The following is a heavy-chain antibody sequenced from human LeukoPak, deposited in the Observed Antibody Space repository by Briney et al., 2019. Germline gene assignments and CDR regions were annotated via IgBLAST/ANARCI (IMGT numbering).Heavy chain of an antibody. J-gene: IGHJ4*02. CDR1: XFSGYX. D-gene: IGHD2-8*01. Sequence: XFSGYXXXWIRQPPGKGXEXXGEINHSGSTNYNPSLKSRVTISVDTSKNQFSLKLSSVTAADTAVYYCARGRPRAPIMVYASPQFDYWGQGTLVTVSS. V-gene: IGHV4-34*01. CDR3: ARGRPRAPIMVYASPQFDY. CDR2: INHSGST.